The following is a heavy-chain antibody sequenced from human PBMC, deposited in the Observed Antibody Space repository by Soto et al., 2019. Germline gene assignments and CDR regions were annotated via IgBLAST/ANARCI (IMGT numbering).Heavy chain of an antibody. CDR1: GGSISSGGYY. D-gene: IGHD3-10*01. CDR2: IYYSGST. CDR3: ARELRFREFYGMYV. Sequence: SETLSLTCTVSGGSISSGGYYWSWIRQHPGKGLEWIGYIYYSGSTYYNPSLKSRVTISVDTSKNQFSLKLSSVTAADTAVYYFARELRFREFYGMYVWSQGTTVTVSS. V-gene: IGHV4-31*03. J-gene: IGHJ6*02.